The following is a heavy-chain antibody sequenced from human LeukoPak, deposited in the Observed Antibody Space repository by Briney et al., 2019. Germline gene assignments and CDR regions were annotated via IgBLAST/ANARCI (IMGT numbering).Heavy chain of an antibody. CDR2: IKPDGSRT. CDR3: ARENYWAMDV. D-gene: IGHD2-8*02. J-gene: IGHJ6*02. Sequence: GGSLRLSCAASGFTFSAYWMRWVRQAPGKGLVWVSFIKPDGSRTNYADSVKDRFIISRDNAKNTLYLQMYNLRADDTAVYYCARENYWAMDVSGQGTTVTVSS. CDR1: GFTFSAYW. V-gene: IGHV3-74*01.